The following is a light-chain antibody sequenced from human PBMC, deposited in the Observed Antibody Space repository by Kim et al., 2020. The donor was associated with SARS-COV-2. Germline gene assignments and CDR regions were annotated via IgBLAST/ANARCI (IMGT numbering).Light chain of an antibody. CDR1: KLGDKY. Sequence: SYELTQPPSASVSPGQTASITCSGDKLGDKYACWYQQKPGQSPVLVIYQDSKRPSGIPERFSGSNSGNTATLTISGTQAMDEADYYCQAWDSSTVVVFGG. J-gene: IGLJ2*01. V-gene: IGLV3-1*01. CDR2: QDS. CDR3: QAWDSSTVVV.